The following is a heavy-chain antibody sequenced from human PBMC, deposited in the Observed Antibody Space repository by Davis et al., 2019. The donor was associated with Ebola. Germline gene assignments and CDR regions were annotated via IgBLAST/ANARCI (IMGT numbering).Heavy chain of an antibody. CDR1: GGSISSSNW. CDR2: IYYSGST. J-gene: IGHJ4*02. Sequence: MPSETLSLTCAVSGGSISSSNWWSWVRPPPGKGLEWIGSIYYSGSTYYNPSLKSRVTISVDTSKNQFSLKLSSVTAADTAVYYRARHRGGYESPIIVVVVAALYFDYWGQGTLVTVSS. CDR3: ARHRGGYESPIIVVVVAALYFDY. D-gene: IGHD2-15*01. V-gene: IGHV4-39*01.